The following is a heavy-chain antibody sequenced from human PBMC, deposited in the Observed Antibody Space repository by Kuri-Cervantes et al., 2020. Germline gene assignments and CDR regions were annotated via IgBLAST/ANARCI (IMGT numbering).Heavy chain of an antibody. CDR1: GFTFSSYG. CDR3: AKGYCSGGSCYSFDY. Sequence: GGSLRLSCAAPGFTFSSYGMHWVRQAPGKGLEWVAFIRYDGSNKYYADSVKGRFTISRDNSKNTLYLQMNSLRAEDTAVYYCAKGYCSGGSCYSFDYWGQGTLVTVSS. D-gene: IGHD2-15*01. V-gene: IGHV3-30*02. J-gene: IGHJ4*02. CDR2: IRYDGSNK.